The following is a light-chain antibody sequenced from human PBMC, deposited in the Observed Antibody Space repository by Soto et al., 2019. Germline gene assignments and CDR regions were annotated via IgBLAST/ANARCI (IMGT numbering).Light chain of an antibody. CDR1: QDIRNT. CDR3: QQYDSYWT. V-gene: IGKV1-13*02. CDR2: AAS. J-gene: IGKJ1*01. Sequence: AIQLTQSPSSLSAYVRDRVAISFRASQDIRNTLAWYQQKPGEAPKLLIFAASNLQSGVPSRFSGSGSGTEFTLTISSLQPDDFATYYCQQYDSYWTFGQGTKV.